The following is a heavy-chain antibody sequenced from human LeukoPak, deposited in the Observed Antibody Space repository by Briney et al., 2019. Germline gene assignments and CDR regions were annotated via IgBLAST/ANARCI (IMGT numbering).Heavy chain of an antibody. CDR2: INPNSGGT. V-gene: IGHV1-2*02. Sequence: ASVKVSCKASGYTFTGCYMHWVRQAPGQGLEWMGWINPNSGGTNYAQKFQGRVNMTRDTSISTAYMELSRLRSDDTAVYYCARGDYGDYGMDVWGQGTTVTVSS. J-gene: IGHJ6*02. CDR3: ARGDYGDYGMDV. D-gene: IGHD4-17*01. CDR1: GYTFTGCY.